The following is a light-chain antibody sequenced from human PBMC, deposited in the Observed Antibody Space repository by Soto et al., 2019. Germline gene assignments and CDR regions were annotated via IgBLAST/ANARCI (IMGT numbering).Light chain of an antibody. J-gene: IGKJ1*01. CDR1: QTISSW. V-gene: IGKV1-5*03. Sequence: DIQMTQSPSTLSGSVGDRVTITCRASQTISSWLAWYQQKPGKAPKLLIYKASTLKSGVPSRFSGSGSGTEFTLTISSLQPEDIATYYCQQYDNLPWTFGQGTKVEIK. CDR3: QQYDNLPWT. CDR2: KAS.